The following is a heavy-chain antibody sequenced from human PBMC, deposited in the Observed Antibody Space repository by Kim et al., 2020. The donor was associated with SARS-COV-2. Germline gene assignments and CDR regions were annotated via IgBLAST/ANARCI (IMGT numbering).Heavy chain of an antibody. D-gene: IGHD5-12*01. CDR1: GGSISRYY. Sequence: SETLSLTCTVSGGSISRYYWSWIRQPPGKGLEWIGYIYYSGSTNYNPSLKSRVTISVDTSRNQFSLKLSSVTAADTAAYYCARAKWLQKPNDAGDIWG. V-gene: IGHV4-59*01. J-gene: IGHJ3*02. CDR2: IYYSGST. CDR3: ARAKWLQKPNDAGDI.